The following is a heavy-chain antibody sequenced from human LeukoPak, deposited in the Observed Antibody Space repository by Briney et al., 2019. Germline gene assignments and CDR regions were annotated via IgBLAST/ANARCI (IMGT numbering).Heavy chain of an antibody. Sequence: SETLSLTCAVYGGSFSGYYWSWIRQPPGKGLEWIGEINHSGSTNYNPSLKSRVTISVDTSKNQFSLKLSSVTAADTAVYYCASRCSGGSCYFDYWGQGTLVTVSS. CDR2: INHSGST. V-gene: IGHV4-34*01. J-gene: IGHJ4*02. CDR1: GGSFSGYY. CDR3: ASRCSGGSCYFDY. D-gene: IGHD2-15*01.